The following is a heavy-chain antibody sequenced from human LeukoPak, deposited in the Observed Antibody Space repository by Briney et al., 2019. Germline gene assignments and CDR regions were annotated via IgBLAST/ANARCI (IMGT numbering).Heavy chain of an antibody. CDR2: IYHSGST. Sequence: SGTLSLTCAVSGGSISSSNWWSWVRQPPGKGLEWIGEIYHSGSTNYNPSLKSRVTISVDKSKNQFSLKLSSVTAADTAVYYCARVGRWELPDYYYYGMDVWGQGTTVTVSS. V-gene: IGHV4-4*02. J-gene: IGHJ6*02. D-gene: IGHD1-26*01. CDR1: GGSISSSNW. CDR3: ARVGRWELPDYYYYGMDV.